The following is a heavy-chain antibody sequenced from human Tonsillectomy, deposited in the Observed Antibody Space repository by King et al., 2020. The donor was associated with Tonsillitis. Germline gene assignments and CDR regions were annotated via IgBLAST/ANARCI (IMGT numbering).Heavy chain of an antibody. CDR2: ISSNGGST. J-gene: IGHJ4*02. CDR1: GFTFSSYA. Sequence: VQLVESGGGLVQPGGSLRLSCSASGFTFSSYAMHWVRQAPGKGLEYVSAISSNGGSTYYADSVKGRFTISRDNSKNTLYLQMSSLRAEDTAVYYCVKDRAQHSSGLYYFDYWGQGTLVTVSS. D-gene: IGHD3-22*01. CDR3: VKDRAQHSSGLYYFDY. V-gene: IGHV3-64D*06.